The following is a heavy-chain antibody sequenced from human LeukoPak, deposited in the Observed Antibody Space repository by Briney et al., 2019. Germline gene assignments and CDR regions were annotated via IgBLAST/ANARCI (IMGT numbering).Heavy chain of an antibody. CDR2: INPNSGGT. CDR3: ARDGLERRSFYYYGMDG. D-gene: IGHD1-1*01. Sequence: GASVKVSCKASGYTFTGYYMHWVRQAPGQGLEWMGWINPNSGGTNYAQKFQGRVTMTRDTSISTAYMELSRLRSDDTAVYYCARDGLERRSFYYYGMDGWGQGTTVTVSS. J-gene: IGHJ6*02. V-gene: IGHV1-2*02. CDR1: GYTFTGYY.